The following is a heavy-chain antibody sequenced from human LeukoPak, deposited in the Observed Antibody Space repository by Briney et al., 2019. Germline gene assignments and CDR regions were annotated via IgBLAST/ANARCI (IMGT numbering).Heavy chain of an antibody. J-gene: IGHJ3*02. D-gene: IGHD2-2*01. Sequence: GGSLRLSCAASGFTFSSYSMNWVRQAPGEGLEWVSYISSSSSTIYYADSVKGRFTISRDNAKNSLYLQMNSLRAEDTAVYYCARECSSTSCPNDAFDIWGQGTMVTVSS. CDR1: GFTFSSYS. CDR2: ISSSSSTI. V-gene: IGHV3-48*01. CDR3: ARECSSTSCPNDAFDI.